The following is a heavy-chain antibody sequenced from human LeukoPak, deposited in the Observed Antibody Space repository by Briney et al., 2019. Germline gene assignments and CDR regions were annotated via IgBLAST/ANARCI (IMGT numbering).Heavy chain of an antibody. CDR1: GGSISSYY. D-gene: IGHD2-8*01. V-gene: IGHV4-59*01. CDR2: IYYSGST. Sequence: PSETLSLTCTVSGGSISSYYWSWIRQPPGKGLEWIGYIYYSGSTNYNPSLKSRVTISVDTSKNQFSLKLSSVTAADTAVYYCARGRNCTNGVCPLNQKYFQHWGQGTLVTVSS. J-gene: IGHJ1*01. CDR3: ARGRNCTNGVCPLNQKYFQH.